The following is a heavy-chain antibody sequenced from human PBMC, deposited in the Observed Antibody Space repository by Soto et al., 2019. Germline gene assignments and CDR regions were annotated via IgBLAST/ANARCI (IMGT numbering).Heavy chain of an antibody. D-gene: IGHD6-19*01. V-gene: IGHV4-59*01. J-gene: IGHJ4*02. CDR3: ARTSPVAGGFDY. Sequence: QVQLQESGPGLVKPAETLSLTCTVSGGSISNYYWSWIRQAPGKGLEWIGYIYYTTNYNPSLKSRVTISADTSKNTISLKLTSVTAADTAVYCCARTSPVAGGFDYWGQGTLVTVSS. CDR2: IYYTT. CDR1: GGSISNYY.